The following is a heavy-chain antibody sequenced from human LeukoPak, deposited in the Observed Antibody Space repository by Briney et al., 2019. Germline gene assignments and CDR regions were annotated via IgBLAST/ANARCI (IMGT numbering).Heavy chain of an antibody. V-gene: IGHV3-48*04. CDR3: ARGLLVVGSKKGNPGNY. J-gene: IGHJ4*02. CDR1: GFNFNNYA. CDR2: ISGSSNTI. D-gene: IGHD1-14*01. Sequence: GGSLRLSCAASGFNFNNYAMNWVRQAPGEGLEWVSFISGSSNTIYYADSVRGRFTISKDNAKKSVYLQMNSLRAEDTAVYFCARGLLVVGSKKGNPGNYWGPGTLVAVSS.